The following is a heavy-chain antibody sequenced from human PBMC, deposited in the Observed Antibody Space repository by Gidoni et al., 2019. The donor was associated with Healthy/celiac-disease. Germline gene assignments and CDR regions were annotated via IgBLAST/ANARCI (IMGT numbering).Heavy chain of an antibody. CDR3: ARAGIAAAAPGAFDI. CDR2: IYYSGST. CDR1: GGSISSYY. V-gene: IGHV4-59*01. D-gene: IGHD6-13*01. J-gene: IGHJ3*02. Sequence: QVQLQESGPGLVKPSETLSLTCTVSGGSISSYYWSWIRQPPGKGLEWIGYIYYSGSTNYNPSRKSRVTISVDTSKNQFSLKLSSVTAADTAVYYCARAGIAAAAPGAFDIWGQGTMVTVSS.